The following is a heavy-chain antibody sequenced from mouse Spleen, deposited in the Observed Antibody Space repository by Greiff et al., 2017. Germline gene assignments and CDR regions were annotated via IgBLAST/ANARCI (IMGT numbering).Heavy chain of an antibody. J-gene: IGHJ3*01. CDR1: GFTFTDYY. D-gene: IGHD2-4*01. CDR3: ARDISYYDYDGFAY. CDR2: IRNKANGYTT. V-gene: IGHV7-3*02. Sequence: EVQLVESGGGLVQPGGSLRLSCATSGFTFTDYYMSWVRQPPGKALEWLGFIRNKANGYTTEYSASVKGRFTISRDNSQSILYLQMNTLRAEDSATYYCARDISYYDYDGFAYWGQGTLVTVSA.